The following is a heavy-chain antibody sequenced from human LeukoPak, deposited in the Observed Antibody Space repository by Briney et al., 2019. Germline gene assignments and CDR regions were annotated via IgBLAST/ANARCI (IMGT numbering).Heavy chain of an antibody. CDR2: INRSGSTI. J-gene: IGHJ4*02. CDR1: GFTFSSYE. CDR3: ARASHPDDMAAAGTHDY. V-gene: IGHV3-48*03. Sequence: PGASLRLSCAASGFTFSSYEMNWVRQAPGKGLEWVSYINRSGSTIYYADSVKGRFTISRDNAKNSLYLQMNSLRAEDTAVYYCARASHPDDMAAAGTHDYWGQGTLVTVSS. D-gene: IGHD6-13*01.